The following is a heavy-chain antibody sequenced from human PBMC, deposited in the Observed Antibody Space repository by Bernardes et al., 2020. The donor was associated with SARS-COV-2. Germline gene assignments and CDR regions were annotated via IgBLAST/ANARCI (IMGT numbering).Heavy chain of an antibody. V-gene: IGHV3-74*01. Sequence: GGTLRLSCGSSGFTLSKYWMHWVRQVPGKGLVWVSRINSDGRSTGYADSVKGRFTISRDNAKNTLYLQRNSLRAEDTAVYYCAVEWGSGGSYCDQWGQGTLVTVSS. D-gene: IGHD2-15*01. CDR2: INSDGRST. CDR3: AVEWGSGGSYCDQ. J-gene: IGHJ5*02. CDR1: GFTLSKYW.